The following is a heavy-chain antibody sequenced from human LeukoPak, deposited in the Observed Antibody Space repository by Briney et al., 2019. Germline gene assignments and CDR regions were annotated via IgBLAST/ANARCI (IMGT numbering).Heavy chain of an antibody. J-gene: IGHJ4*02. Sequence: GGSLRLACAASGFTFSSNGMHWVRQAPGKGLEWVAFIRFDGSNKYYADSVKGRFSITRDNSKNTVYLQMSSLTAEDTAVYYCAKDRTPARYNSGWCDFWGQGTLVTVSS. CDR2: IRFDGSNK. V-gene: IGHV3-30*02. D-gene: IGHD6-19*01. CDR1: GFTFSSNG. CDR3: AKDRTPARYNSGWCDF.